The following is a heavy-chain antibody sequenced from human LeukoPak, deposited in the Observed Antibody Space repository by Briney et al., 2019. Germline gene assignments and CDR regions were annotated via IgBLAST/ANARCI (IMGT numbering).Heavy chain of an antibody. CDR3: ARDLSYSSTWAKNWGKQDIQNWFDL. CDR1: GYMVTAYS. CDR2: INPNSGDT. D-gene: IGHD6-13*01. V-gene: IGHV1-2*02. Sequence: ASVKVSGKSSGYMVTAYSLHWVRQAPGQGLEGMGWINPNSGDTDYAQRFQGRVTMTRDPSISTAYMGLTRLTIDDTAVYYCARDLSYSSTWAKNWGKQDIQNWFDLWGQGTLVTVSS. J-gene: IGHJ5*02.